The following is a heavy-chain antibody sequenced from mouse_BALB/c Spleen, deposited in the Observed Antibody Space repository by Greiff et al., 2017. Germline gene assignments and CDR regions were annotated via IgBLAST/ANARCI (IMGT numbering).Heavy chain of an antibody. D-gene: IGHD2-12*01. CDR1: GFTFSSYA. J-gene: IGHJ4*01. CDR3: ARGYSYAMDY. V-gene: IGHV5-9-4*01. Sequence: EVKLQESGGGLVKPGGSLKLSCAASGFTFSSYAMSWVRQSPEKRLEWVAEISSGGSYTYYPDTVTGRFTISRDNAKNTLYLEMSSLRSEDTAMYYCARGYSYAMDYWGQGTSVTVSS. CDR2: ISSGGSYT.